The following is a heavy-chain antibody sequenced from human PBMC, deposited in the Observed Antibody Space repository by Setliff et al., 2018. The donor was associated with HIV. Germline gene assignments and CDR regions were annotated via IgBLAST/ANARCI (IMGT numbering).Heavy chain of an antibody. J-gene: IGHJ4*02. CDR2: IYYSGST. Sequence: SETLSLTCTVSGDSISSYYWSWIRQPPGKGLEWIGYIYYSGSTNYNPSLKSRVTISLDMSKNQFSLRLSSVTAADTAVYYCARDSGYSFGFNYFDHWGQGRQVTVSS. V-gene: IGHV4-59*01. D-gene: IGHD5-18*01. CDR3: ARDSGYSFGFNYFDH. CDR1: GDSISSYY.